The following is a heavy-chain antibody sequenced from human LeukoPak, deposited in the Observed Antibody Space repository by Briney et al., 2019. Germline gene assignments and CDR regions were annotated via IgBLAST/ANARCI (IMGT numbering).Heavy chain of an antibody. D-gene: IGHD3-10*01. CDR1: GFTVSSNY. J-gene: IGHJ4*02. Sequence: GGSLRLSCEASGFTVSSNYISWVRQAPGKGLEWEAVISDDGSNEYYADSVKGRFTISRDNSKSTMYLHMSSLRTEDTAVYYCGRDRTYYNSASYSIDYWGRGTLVTVSS. CDR2: ISDDGSNE. CDR3: GRDRTYYNSASYSIDY. V-gene: IGHV3-30*19.